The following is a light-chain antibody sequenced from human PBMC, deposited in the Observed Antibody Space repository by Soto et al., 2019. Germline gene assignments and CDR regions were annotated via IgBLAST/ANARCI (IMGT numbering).Light chain of an antibody. Sequence: EIVFTLSPATLHLSPGERATLSCRASQSLSSNFLAWYQQKPGQPPRLLIYDSSTRATGFPDMFSGSGSGTDFTLTISDVQHEDFAISYCHQRQSSPRTFGQGTQVDIK. CDR3: HQRQSSPRT. J-gene: IGKJ1*01. CDR1: QSLSSNF. V-gene: IGKV3D-20*02. CDR2: DSS.